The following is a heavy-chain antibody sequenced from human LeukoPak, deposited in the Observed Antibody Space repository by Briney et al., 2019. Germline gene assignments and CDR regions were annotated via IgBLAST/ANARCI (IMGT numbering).Heavy chain of an antibody. V-gene: IGHV4-34*01. CDR2: ISPSGAT. CDR1: GVSFIGYS. J-gene: IGHJ4*02. Sequence: PSETLSLTCAVYGVSFIGYSWTWIRQPPGKGLEWIGEISPSGATDYSPSLKSRVTISIDTSKNQFSLNLNSVTAADTAVYYCARAIPGTGYWGQGTLVTVSS. D-gene: IGHD6-13*01. CDR3: ARAIPGTGY.